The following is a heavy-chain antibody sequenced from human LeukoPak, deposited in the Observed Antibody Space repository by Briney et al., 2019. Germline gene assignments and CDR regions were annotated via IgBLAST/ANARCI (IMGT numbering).Heavy chain of an antibody. CDR2: ISSSSYI. D-gene: IGHD6-19*01. J-gene: IGHJ4*02. Sequence: GGSLRLSCAASGFTFSSYSMNWVRQAPGKGLEWVSSISSSSYIYYADSVKGRFTISRDNAKNSLYLQMNSLRAEDTAVYYCARGRIAVAGPWDGPYDYWGQGTLVTVSS. CDR1: GFTFSSYS. CDR3: ARGRIAVAGPWDGPYDY. V-gene: IGHV3-21*01.